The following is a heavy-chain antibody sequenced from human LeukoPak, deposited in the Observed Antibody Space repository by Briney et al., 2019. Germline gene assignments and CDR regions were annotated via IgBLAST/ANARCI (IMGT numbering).Heavy chain of an antibody. V-gene: IGHV3-30-3*01. Sequence: GKALRRSCAAAGFTFSRYALHWVRRAPGKGLEGVAVISSDGSNKYYAGSVEGRFTISRDNCNNTLLLQMNSLRAEDTAVYYCARTDTSGWSRPLDCWGQGTLVTVSS. CDR3: ARTDTSGWSRPLDC. J-gene: IGHJ4*02. CDR1: GFTFSRYA. D-gene: IGHD6-19*01. CDR2: ISSDGSNK.